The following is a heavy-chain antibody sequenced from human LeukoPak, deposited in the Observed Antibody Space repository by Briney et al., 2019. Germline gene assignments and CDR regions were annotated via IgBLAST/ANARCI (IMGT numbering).Heavy chain of an antibody. V-gene: IGHV4-59*01. Sequence: PSETLSLTCTVSGASLSTYYWTWIRQPPGKGLEWIGYINYNGRTNYNPSLMSRVTISVDTSKNQFSLKLSSVTAADTAVYYCAIHDFWSGYPDYWGQGTLVTVSS. CDR1: GASLSTYY. D-gene: IGHD3-3*01. CDR2: INYNGRT. CDR3: AIHDFWSGYPDY. J-gene: IGHJ4*02.